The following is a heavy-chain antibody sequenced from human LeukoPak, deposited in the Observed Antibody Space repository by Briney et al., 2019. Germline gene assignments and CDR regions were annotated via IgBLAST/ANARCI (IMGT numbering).Heavy chain of an antibody. V-gene: IGHV5-51*01. J-gene: IGHJ6*03. CDR1: GYRFTSYW. Sequence: GESLKISCKGSGYRFTSYWIGWVRQMPGKGLEWMGIIYPGDSDTSYSPSLRGQVTISAVKSISTAYLQWSSLKASDTAMYYCARQSGDYPYYYYMDVWGKGTTVTISS. D-gene: IGHD2-21*02. CDR3: ARQSGDYPYYYYMDV. CDR2: IYPGDSDT.